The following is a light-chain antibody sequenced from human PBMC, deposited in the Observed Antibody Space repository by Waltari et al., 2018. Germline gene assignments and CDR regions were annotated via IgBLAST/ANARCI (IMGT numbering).Light chain of an antibody. Sequence: SYVLTQPSSVSVAPGRTATITCGGHNIGSKSVHWYQKKPDRAPVLVVFDDGDRPSAMPERCSSSNSGDTATLTIARVEAGEEADDYCQVWDVTNERVVFGGGTKITVL. V-gene: IGLV3-21*02. J-gene: IGLJ2*01. CDR2: DDG. CDR1: NIGSKS. CDR3: QVWDVTNERVV.